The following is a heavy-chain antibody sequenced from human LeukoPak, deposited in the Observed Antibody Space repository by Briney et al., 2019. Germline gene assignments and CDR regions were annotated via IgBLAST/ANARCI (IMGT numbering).Heavy chain of an antibody. J-gene: IGHJ6*03. CDR1: GFTFDDYA. CDR3: AKEAATVVTPGYYMDV. V-gene: IGHV3-9*01. D-gene: IGHD4-23*01. CDR2: ISWNSGGI. Sequence: GGSLRLSCAASGFTFDDYAMHWVRQAPGKGLEWVSGISWNSGGIGYADSVKGRFTISRDNAKNSLYLQMNSLRAEDTALYYCAKEAATVVTPGYYMDVWGKGTTVTVSS.